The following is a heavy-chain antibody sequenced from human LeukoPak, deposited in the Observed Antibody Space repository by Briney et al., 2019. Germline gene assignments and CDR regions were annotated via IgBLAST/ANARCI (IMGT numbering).Heavy chain of an antibody. CDR3: ARADCSSTSCYSYYFDY. CDR1: GGPMRSGGYY. D-gene: IGHD2-2*01. Sequence: SQTLSLPCTLSGGPMRSGGYYWSWIRQHPGKGLEGIGYIYYSGSTYYNPSLKSRVTISVDTSKNQFSLKLSSVTAADTAVYYCARADCSSTSCYSYYFDYWGQGTLVTVSS. J-gene: IGHJ4*02. CDR2: IYYSGST. V-gene: IGHV4-31*03.